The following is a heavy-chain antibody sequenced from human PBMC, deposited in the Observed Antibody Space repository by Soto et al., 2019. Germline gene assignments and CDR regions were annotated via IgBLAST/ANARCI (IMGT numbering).Heavy chain of an antibody. Sequence: LSLTCAASGFTFSSYAMSWVRQAPGKGLEWVSAISGSGGSTYYADSVKGRFTISRDNSKNTLYLQMNSLRAEDTAVYYCANDKGDFWSGYLKTFDYWGQGTLVTVSS. CDR1: GFTFSSYA. V-gene: IGHV3-23*01. CDR2: ISGSGGST. J-gene: IGHJ4*02. D-gene: IGHD3-3*01. CDR3: ANDKGDFWSGYLKTFDY.